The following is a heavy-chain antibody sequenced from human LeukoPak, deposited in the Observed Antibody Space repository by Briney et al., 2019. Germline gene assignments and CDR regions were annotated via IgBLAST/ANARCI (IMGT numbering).Heavy chain of an antibody. CDR2: ISGSGSST. J-gene: IGHJ4*02. Sequence: SGGSLRLSCAASGFTFSSYAMSWVRQAPGKGLEWVSAISGSGSSTYYADSVKGRFTISRDNSKNTLYLQMNSLRAEDTAVYYCAKGHIAVAGTAHLDYWGQGTLVTVSS. D-gene: IGHD6-19*01. CDR1: GFTFSSYA. V-gene: IGHV3-23*01. CDR3: AKGHIAVAGTAHLDY.